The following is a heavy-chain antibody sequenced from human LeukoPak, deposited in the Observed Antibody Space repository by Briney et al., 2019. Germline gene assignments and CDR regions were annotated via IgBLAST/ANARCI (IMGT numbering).Heavy chain of an antibody. CDR1: GGSISSYY. Sequence: SETLSLTYTVSGGSISSYYWSWIRQPAGKGLEWIARIYTSGSTNYNPSLKSRVTMSVDTSKNQFSLKLSSVTAADTAVYYCARGGGGYDYVWGSYKPPHWFDPWGQGTLVTVSS. D-gene: IGHD3-16*01. J-gene: IGHJ5*02. CDR3: ARGGGGYDYVWGSYKPPHWFDP. CDR2: IYTSGST. V-gene: IGHV4-4*07.